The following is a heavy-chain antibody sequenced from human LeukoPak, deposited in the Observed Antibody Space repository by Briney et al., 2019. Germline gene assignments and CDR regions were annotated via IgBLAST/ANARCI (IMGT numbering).Heavy chain of an antibody. Sequence: ASVKVSCKASGGTFSSYAISWVRQAPGQGLEWMGRIIPILGIANYAQKFQGRVTITADKSTSTAYMELSSLRSEDTAVYYCARTVYRQQLRGPCDYWGQGTLVAVSS. J-gene: IGHJ4*02. D-gene: IGHD6-13*01. CDR2: IIPILGIA. CDR3: ARTVYRQQLRGPCDY. V-gene: IGHV1-69*04. CDR1: GGTFSSYA.